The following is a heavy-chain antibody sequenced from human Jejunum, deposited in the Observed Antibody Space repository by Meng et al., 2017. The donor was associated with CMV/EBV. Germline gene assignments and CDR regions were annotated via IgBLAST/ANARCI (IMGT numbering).Heavy chain of an antibody. CDR1: FSHNTSGVG. D-gene: IGHD3-3*01. V-gene: IGHV2-5*02. J-gene: IGHJ4*02. CDR2: IYWDDDK. Sequence: FSHNTSGVGVGWIRQPPGKALEWLALIYWDDDKRYRPSLKNRLIITRDTSKTQVVLKMTNMDPVDTATYYCVHNIWKPSTPSYYFDYWGQGTLVTVSS. CDR3: VHNIWKPSTPSYYFDY.